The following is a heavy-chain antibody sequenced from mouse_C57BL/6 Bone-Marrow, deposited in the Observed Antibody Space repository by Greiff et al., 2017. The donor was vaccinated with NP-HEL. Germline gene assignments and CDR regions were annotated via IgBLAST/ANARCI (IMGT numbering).Heavy chain of an antibody. V-gene: IGHV1-72*01. CDR3: ARCDYSNFLGY. CDR2: LDPNSGGT. Sequence: QVQLQQPGAELVKPGASVKLSCKASGYTFTSSWMHWVKQRPGRGLEWIGRLDPNSGGTTYNEKFKSKATLTVDKPSSTAYMQLSSLTSEDSAVYYCARCDYSNFLGYWGQGTTLTVSS. D-gene: IGHD2-5*01. CDR1: GYTFTSSW. J-gene: IGHJ2*01.